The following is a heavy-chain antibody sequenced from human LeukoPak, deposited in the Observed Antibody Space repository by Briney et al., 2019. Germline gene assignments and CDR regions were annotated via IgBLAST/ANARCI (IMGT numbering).Heavy chain of an antibody. J-gene: IGHJ6*03. CDR3: ARDVGQGYYYYCMDV. V-gene: IGHV1-18*04. CDR2: ISAYNGNT. CDR1: GYTFTGYY. Sequence: ASVKVSCKASGYTFTGYYMHWVRQAPGQGLEWMGWISAYNGNTNYARKLQGRVTMTTDTSTSTAYMELRSLRSDDTAVYYCARDVGQGYYYYCMDVWGKGTTVTISS.